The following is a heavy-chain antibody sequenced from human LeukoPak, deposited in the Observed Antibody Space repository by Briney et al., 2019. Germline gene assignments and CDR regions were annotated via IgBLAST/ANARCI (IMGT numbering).Heavy chain of an antibody. V-gene: IGHV3-7*03. CDR2: IKQDGSDK. D-gene: IGHD3-22*01. J-gene: IGHJ4*02. CDR1: GFIFSSYW. Sequence: GGSLRLSCAASGFIFSSYWMSWVRQAPGKGLEWVASIKQDGSDKSYVDSVKGRFTISRDNAKNSLYLQMNSLRAEDTAVYYCARDQYYYDSSGYPPGYWGQGTLVTVSS. CDR3: ARDQYYYDSSGYPPGY.